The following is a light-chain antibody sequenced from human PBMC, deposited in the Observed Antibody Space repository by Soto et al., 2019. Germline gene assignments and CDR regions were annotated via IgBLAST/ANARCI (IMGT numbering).Light chain of an antibody. CDR1: QDITKS. CDR2: DAS. V-gene: IGKV1-33*01. Sequence: DILVPQSPSSLSASVGDSVTITCQASQDITKSLNWYQQKPGKAPNLLIYDASTLETGVPSRFRGSGSGTDFTFTISSLQPEDFATYYCQQYNDLPITFGQGTRLEIK. CDR3: QQYNDLPIT. J-gene: IGKJ5*01.